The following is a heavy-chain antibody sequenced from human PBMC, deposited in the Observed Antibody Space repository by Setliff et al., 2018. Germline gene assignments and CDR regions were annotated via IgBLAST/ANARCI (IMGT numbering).Heavy chain of an antibody. CDR3: ARHKTGAVGAGEHFQH. Sequence: SETLSLTCTVSVDSISSSTYYWGWIRQPPGKGLEWIGSVYYSGTTKYNPSLGSRVTISVDASKNQFSLKLSSVTAADTAVYYCARHKTGAVGAGEHFQHWGQGTLVTVSS. J-gene: IGHJ1*01. CDR2: VYYSGTT. V-gene: IGHV4-39*01. D-gene: IGHD1-26*01. CDR1: VDSISSSTYY.